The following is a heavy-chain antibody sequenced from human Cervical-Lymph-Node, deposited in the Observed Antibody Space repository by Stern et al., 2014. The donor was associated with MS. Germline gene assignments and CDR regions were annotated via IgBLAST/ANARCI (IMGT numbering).Heavy chain of an antibody. Sequence: QDQLVQSGAEVKKPGASVKVSCKASGYTFTGYYMHWVRQAPGPGLEWMGWINPNSGGTNYAQKFQGWVTMTRDTSISTAYMELSRLRSDDTAVYYCARDIAVAEYGMDVWGQGTTVTVSS. V-gene: IGHV1-2*04. CDR1: GYTFTGYY. CDR2: INPNSGGT. CDR3: ARDIAVAEYGMDV. D-gene: IGHD6-19*01. J-gene: IGHJ6*02.